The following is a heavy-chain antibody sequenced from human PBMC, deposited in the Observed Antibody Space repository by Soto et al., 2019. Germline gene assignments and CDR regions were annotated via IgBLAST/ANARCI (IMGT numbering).Heavy chain of an antibody. CDR3: TTSTWYAFDI. J-gene: IGHJ3*02. CDR1: GFTFSNSI. D-gene: IGHD6-13*01. Sequence: GGSLRLSCAASGFTFSNSIINWVRQAPGQGLEWVSSISGSSDFLYYADSVKGRFTISRDTATNSLYLQMNSLRAEDTAVYYCTTSTWYAFDIWGQGTMVTVSS. V-gene: IGHV3-21*01. CDR2: ISGSSDFL.